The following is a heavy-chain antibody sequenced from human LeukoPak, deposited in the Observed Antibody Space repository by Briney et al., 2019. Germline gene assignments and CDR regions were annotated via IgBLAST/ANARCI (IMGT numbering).Heavy chain of an antibody. CDR2: ISGSGGST. V-gene: IGHV3-23*01. CDR1: XYX. Sequence: XYXMSCVRQAPGKGLEWVSAISGSGGSTYYADSVKGRFTISRDNSKNTLYLQMNSLRAEDTAVYYCAKLTSGSGSSALFDYWGQGTLVTVSS. D-gene: IGHD3-10*01. CDR3: AKLTSGSGSSALFDY. J-gene: IGHJ4*02.